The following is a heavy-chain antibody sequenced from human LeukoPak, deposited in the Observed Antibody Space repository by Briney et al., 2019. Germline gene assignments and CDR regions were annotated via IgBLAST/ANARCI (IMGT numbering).Heavy chain of an antibody. Sequence: ASVKVSCKASGGTFSSYTISWVRQAPGPGLEWMGRIIPIIGIANYAQKFQGRVTITADKSTSTAYMELSSLRSEDTAVYYCASDLFPCGGDCYSVDYWGQGTLVTVSS. D-gene: IGHD2-21*01. CDR1: GGTFSSYT. CDR2: IIPIIGIA. CDR3: ASDLFPCGGDCYSVDY. V-gene: IGHV1-69*02. J-gene: IGHJ4*02.